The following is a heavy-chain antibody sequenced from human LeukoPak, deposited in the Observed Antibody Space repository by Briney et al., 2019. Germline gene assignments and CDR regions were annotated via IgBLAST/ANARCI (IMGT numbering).Heavy chain of an antibody. CDR3: ARGLYCSSTSCYTYNWFDP. J-gene: IGHJ5*02. CDR1: GYTFTSYY. Sequence: ASVKVSCKASGYTFTSYYIHWVRQAPGQGLEWMGIINPSGGSTSYAQKFQGRVTMTRDMSTSTVYMELSSLRSEDTAVYYCARGLYCSSTSCYTYNWFDPWGQGTLVTVSS. V-gene: IGHV1-46*01. D-gene: IGHD2-2*02. CDR2: INPSGGST.